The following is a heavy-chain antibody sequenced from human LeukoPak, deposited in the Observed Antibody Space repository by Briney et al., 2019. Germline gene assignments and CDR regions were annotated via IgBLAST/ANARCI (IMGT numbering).Heavy chain of an antibody. V-gene: IGHV3-7*01. D-gene: IGHD6-19*01. CDR1: GLTFSAYW. Sequence: PGGSLRLSCAASGLTFSAYWGNWVRQAPGKGLEWVANIEQDGSGKNYVDSVKGRFTISRDNGANSLYLQMNNLRVEDTGVYYCVGGIGWLPDYWGQGTLVTVSS. CDR3: VGGIGWLPDY. CDR2: IEQDGSGK. J-gene: IGHJ4*02.